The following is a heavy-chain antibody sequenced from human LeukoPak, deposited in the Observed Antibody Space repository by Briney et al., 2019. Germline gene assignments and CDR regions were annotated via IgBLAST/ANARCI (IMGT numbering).Heavy chain of an antibody. Sequence: GSLRLSCAASGFTFNNYGMHWVRQAPGKGLEWVAVISYDGRNKHYPDSVNGRFTISRDISTDTLWLQMDSLRTEDTAVYYCAKGPLRGTAAAIAYWGQGTLVTVSS. CDR3: AKGPLRGTAAAIAY. J-gene: IGHJ4*02. D-gene: IGHD2-2*01. CDR2: ISYDGRNK. V-gene: IGHV3-30*18. CDR1: GFTFNNYG.